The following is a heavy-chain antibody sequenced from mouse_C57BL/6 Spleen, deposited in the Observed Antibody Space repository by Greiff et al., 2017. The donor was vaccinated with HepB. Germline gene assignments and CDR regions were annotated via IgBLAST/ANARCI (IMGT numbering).Heavy chain of an antibody. CDR1: GYTFTSYW. CDR3: ASGSGQMDY. D-gene: IGHD3-2*02. V-gene: IGHV1-50*01. Sequence: QSCKASGYTFTSYWMQWVKQRPGQGLEWIGEIDPSDSYTNYNQKFKGKATLTVDTSSSTAYMQLSSLTSEDSAVYYCASGSGQMDYWGQGTSVTVSS. J-gene: IGHJ4*01. CDR2: IDPSDSYT.